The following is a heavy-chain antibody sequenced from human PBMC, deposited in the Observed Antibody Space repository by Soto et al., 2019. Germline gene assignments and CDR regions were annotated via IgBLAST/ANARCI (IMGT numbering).Heavy chain of an antibody. CDR1: GGSFSGYY. J-gene: IGHJ6*03. D-gene: IGHD4-4*01. V-gene: IGHV4-34*01. Sequence: PSETLSLTCAVYGGSFSGYYWSWIRQPPGKGLEWIGEINHSGSTNYNPSLKSRVTISVDTSKNQFSLKLSSVTAADTAVYYCASSSSKRSYYYCYYMDVWGKGTTVTVSS. CDR2: INHSGST. CDR3: ASSSSKRSYYYCYYMDV.